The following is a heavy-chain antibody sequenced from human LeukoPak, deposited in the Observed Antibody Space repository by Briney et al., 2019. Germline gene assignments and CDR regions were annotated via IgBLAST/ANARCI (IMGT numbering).Heavy chain of an antibody. J-gene: IGHJ4*02. D-gene: IGHD3-22*01. CDR3: SVMHRYYDGSGYWVQ. CDR1: GFTFSRDW. CDR2: ISDDGSIT. Sequence: GGSLRLSCAASGFTFSRDWMHWVRQAPGKGPVWVSRISDDGSITTYADSVKGRFTISRDNAKSTMFLQMNSLRAEDTAVYYCSVMHRYYDGSGYWVQWGQGTLVTVSS. V-gene: IGHV3-74*03.